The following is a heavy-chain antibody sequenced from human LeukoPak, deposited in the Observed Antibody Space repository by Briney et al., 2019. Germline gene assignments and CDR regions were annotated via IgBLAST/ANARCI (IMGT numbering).Heavy chain of an antibody. J-gene: IGHJ4*02. V-gene: IGHV1-18*01. CDR1: GYTFTSYG. D-gene: IGHD1-26*01. CDR3: ARDSRGSYKFGFDY. CDR2: IGAYNGNT. Sequence: ASVKVSCKASGYTFTSYGTSWVRQAPGQGLEWMGWIGAYNGNTNYAQQLQGRVTMTTDTSTSTACMELRSLRSDDTAVYYCARDSRGSYKFGFDYWGQGTLVTVSS.